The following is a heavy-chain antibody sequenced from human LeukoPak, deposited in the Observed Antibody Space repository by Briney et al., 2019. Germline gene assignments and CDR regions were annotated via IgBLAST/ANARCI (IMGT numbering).Heavy chain of an antibody. CDR2: INPNSGGT. D-gene: IGHD3-16*02. J-gene: IGHJ4*02. CDR3: ARALSLSLYRTLLY. V-gene: IGHV1-2*02. CDR1: GYTFTGYY. Sequence: ASVKVSCKASGYTFTGYYMHWVRQAPGQGLEWMGWINPNSGGTNYAQKFQGRVTVTRGTSISTAYMELSRLRSDDTAVYYCARALSLSLYRTLLYWGQGTLVTVSS.